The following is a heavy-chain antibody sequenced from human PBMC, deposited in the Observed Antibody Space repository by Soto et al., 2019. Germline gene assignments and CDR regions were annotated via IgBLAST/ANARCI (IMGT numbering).Heavy chain of an antibody. CDR2: IIPIFGTA. D-gene: IGHD3-22*01. V-gene: IGHV1-69*13. Sequence: SVKVSCKDSGGTVSSYAISWVRQAPGQGLEWMGGIIPIFGTANYAQKFQGRVTVTADESTSTAYMELSSLRSEDTAVYYCASIVYDSSGYLNYNWFDPWGQGPLVTVSS. J-gene: IGHJ5*02. CDR3: ASIVYDSSGYLNYNWFDP. CDR1: GGTVSSYA.